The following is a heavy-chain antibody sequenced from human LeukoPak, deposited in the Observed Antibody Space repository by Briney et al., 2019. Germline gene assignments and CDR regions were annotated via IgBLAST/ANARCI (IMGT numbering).Heavy chain of an antibody. CDR1: GFTFSSYS. J-gene: IGHJ4*02. CDR2: ISSSSSTI. CDR3: AKDEDHYFDY. V-gene: IGHV3-48*01. Sequence: GGPLRLSCAASGFTFSSYSMNWVRQAPGKGLEWVSYISSSSSTIYYADSVKGRFTISRDNSKNTLYLQMNSLRAEDTAVYYCAKDEDHYFDYWGQGTLVTVSS.